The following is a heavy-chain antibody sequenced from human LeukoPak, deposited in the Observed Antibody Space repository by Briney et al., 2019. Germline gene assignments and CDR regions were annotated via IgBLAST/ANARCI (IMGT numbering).Heavy chain of an antibody. CDR3: TRDITLTRGGRSDY. D-gene: IGHD3-10*01. Sequence: RSLRLSCAASGFTFSSYWMYWVRQAPGKGLVWVSRINSDGKTPNYADSVKGRFAISRDNAKNTLYLQMNSLRAEDTAVYYCTRDITLTRGGRSDYWGQGTLVTVSA. CDR1: GFTFSSYW. V-gene: IGHV3-74*01. J-gene: IGHJ4*02. CDR2: INSDGKTP.